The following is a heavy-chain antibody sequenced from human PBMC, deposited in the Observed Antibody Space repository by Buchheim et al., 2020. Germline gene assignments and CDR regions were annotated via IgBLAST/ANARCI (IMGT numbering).Heavy chain of an antibody. Sequence: EVQLVESGGGVVRPGGSLRLSCAASGVTFDDYGMSWVRQAPGKGLEWVSGINWNGGSTGYADSVKGRFTISRDNAKNSLYLQMNSLRAEDTALYYCARDDFCGSGWSPRNYYYYGMDVWGQGTT. CDR2: INWNGGST. CDR1: GVTFDDYG. J-gene: IGHJ6*02. D-gene: IGHD6-19*01. V-gene: IGHV3-20*04. CDR3: ARDDFCGSGWSPRNYYYYGMDV.